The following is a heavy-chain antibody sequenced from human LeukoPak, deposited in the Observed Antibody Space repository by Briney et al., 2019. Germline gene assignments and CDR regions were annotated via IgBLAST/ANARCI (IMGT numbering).Heavy chain of an antibody. J-gene: IGHJ4*02. CDR3: AREGPGEYFDY. D-gene: IGHD3-10*01. CDR2: INQDGSEK. CDR1: GFTFSSYW. V-gene: IGHV3-7*01. Sequence: GGSLRLSCAASGFTFSSYWMNWVRQAPGQGLEWVANINQDGSEKYYVDSVKGRFTISRDNGKNSLYLQLNSLRAEDTAVYYCAREGPGEYFDYWGQGTLVTVSS.